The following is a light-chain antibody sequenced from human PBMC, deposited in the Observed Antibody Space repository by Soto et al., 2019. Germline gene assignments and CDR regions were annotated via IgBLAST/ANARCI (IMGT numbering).Light chain of an antibody. CDR1: KLGDKY. CDR3: QAWDSSTAV. CDR2: QNS. J-gene: IGLJ1*01. Sequence: SYELTQPPSVSVSPGQTASITCSGDKLGDKYASWYQQKPGQSPVLVIYQNSKRPSGIPERFSCSNSGNTATLTISGTQTLDEDDYYCQAWDSSTAVFGTGTKLTVL. V-gene: IGLV3-1*01.